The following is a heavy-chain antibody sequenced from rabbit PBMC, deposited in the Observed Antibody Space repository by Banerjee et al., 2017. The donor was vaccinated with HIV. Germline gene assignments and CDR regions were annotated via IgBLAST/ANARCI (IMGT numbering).Heavy chain of an antibody. V-gene: IGHV1S40*01. CDR1: GFSFSNNYY. CDR3: ARNTANSLDYFDL. J-gene: IGHJ4*01. D-gene: IGHD1-1*01. CDR2: LYAGSSGAP. Sequence: QSLEESGGDLVKPGASLTLTCTASGFSFSNNYYMCWVRQAPGKGLEWIACLYAGSSGAPYYAIWAKGRFPISKTSSTAVTLQMTSLTAADTATYFCARNTANSLDYFDLWGPGTLVTVS.